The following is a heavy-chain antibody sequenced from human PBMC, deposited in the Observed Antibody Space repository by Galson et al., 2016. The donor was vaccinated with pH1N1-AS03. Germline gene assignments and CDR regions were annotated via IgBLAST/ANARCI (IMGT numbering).Heavy chain of an antibody. CDR3: SLEYLKFYFAY. V-gene: IGHV3-49*03. D-gene: IGHD2-2*02. CDR1: GIPFGDYA. Sequence: SLRLSCAVSGIPFGDYAVSWFRQAPGKGLEWVGFIRRKGFGGTTDYAASVKGRFTISRDDSKNIAYLQMSSLKIEDTAVYYCSLEYLKFYFAYWGQGTLVTVSS. CDR2: IRRKGFGGTT. J-gene: IGHJ4*01.